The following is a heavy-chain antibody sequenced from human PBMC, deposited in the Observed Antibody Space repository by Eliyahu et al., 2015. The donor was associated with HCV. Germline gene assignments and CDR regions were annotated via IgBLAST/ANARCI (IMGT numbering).Heavy chain of an antibody. CDR2: ISGSGGST. CDR1: GFPFXSYA. V-gene: IGHV3-23*01. CDR3: AKDNRRFLEWLKAVYYFDY. J-gene: IGHJ4*02. D-gene: IGHD3-3*01. Sequence: EVQLLESGGGLVQPGGSLRLXCAASGFPFXSYAMSWVRQAPGKGLEWASAISGSGGSTYYADSVKGRFTISRDNSKNTLYLQMNSLRAEDTPVYYCAKDNRRFLEWLKAVYYFDYWGQGTLVTVSS.